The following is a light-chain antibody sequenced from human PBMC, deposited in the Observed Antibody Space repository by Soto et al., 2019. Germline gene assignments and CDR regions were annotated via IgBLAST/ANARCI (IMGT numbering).Light chain of an antibody. J-gene: IGKJ1*01. V-gene: IGKV3-20*01. CDR2: GAS. CDR1: QSVSSSY. Sequence: EIVLTQSPGTLSLSPGERATLSCRASQSVSSSYLAWYQQKPGQAPRLLIYGASSRATGIPDRFSGSGSGTDFTLTISSLEPQDFAVYYCKQYGSAFGQWTKLEIK. CDR3: KQYGSA.